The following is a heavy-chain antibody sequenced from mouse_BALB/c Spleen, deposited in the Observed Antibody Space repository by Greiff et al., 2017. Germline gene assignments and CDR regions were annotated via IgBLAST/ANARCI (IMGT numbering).Heavy chain of an antibody. CDR2: ISSGSSTI. J-gene: IGHJ4*01. CDR3: ARRYDGNYAMDY. Sequence: EVKVVESGGGLVQPGGSRKLSCAASGFPFSSFGMHWVRQALEKGLEWVAYISSGSSTIYYADTVKGRFTISRDNPKNTLFLQMTSLRSEDTAMYYCARRYDGNYAMDYWGQGTSVTVTA. V-gene: IGHV5-17*02. D-gene: IGHD2-14*01. CDR1: GFPFSSFG.